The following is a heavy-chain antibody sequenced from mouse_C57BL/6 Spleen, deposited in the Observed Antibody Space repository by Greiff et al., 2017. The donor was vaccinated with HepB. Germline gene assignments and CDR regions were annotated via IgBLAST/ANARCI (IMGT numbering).Heavy chain of an antibody. D-gene: IGHD2-4*01. CDR2: INYDGSST. CDR3: ARADFYYDYDEGAFAY. J-gene: IGHJ3*01. V-gene: IGHV5-16*01. CDR1: GFTFSDYY. Sequence: EVNVVESEGGLVQPGSSMKLSCTASGFTFSDYYMAWVRQVPEKGLEWVANINYDGSSTYYLDSLKSRFIISRDNAKNILYLQMSSLKSEDTATYYCARADFYYDYDEGAFAYWGQGTLVTVSA.